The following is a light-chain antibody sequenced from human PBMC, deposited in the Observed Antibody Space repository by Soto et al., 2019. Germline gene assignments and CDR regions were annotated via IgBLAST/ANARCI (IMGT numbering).Light chain of an antibody. CDR1: SSNIGNNY. V-gene: IGLV1-51*01. Sequence: QSVLTQPHSGSAAPGQKVTISCSGSSSNIGNNYVSWYQQLPGTAPKLLIYDNNKRPSGIPDRFSGSKSGTSATLGITGLQTGDEADYYCGTWDSSLSAGVFGGGTKLTVL. J-gene: IGLJ2*01. CDR2: DNN. CDR3: GTWDSSLSAGV.